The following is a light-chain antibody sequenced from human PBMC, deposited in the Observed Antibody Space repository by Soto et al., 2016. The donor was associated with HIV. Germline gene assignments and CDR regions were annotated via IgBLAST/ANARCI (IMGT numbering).Light chain of an antibody. CDR3: QQYNSVPWT. CDR1: QSVSVW. J-gene: IGKJ1*01. Sequence: DIQMTQFPSTLSASIGDRVTITCRASQSVSVWLAWYQQKPGKAPNLLIFKTSTLEIGVPSRFSGNGSGTDFTLTLSSVQPDDVGTYYCQQYNSVPWTFGRGTKLEMK. V-gene: IGKV1-5*03. CDR2: KTS.